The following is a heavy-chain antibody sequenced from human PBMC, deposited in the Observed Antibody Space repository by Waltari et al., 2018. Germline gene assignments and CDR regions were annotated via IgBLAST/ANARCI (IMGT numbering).Heavy chain of an antibody. J-gene: IGHJ5*02. CDR1: GFTFDDYA. V-gene: IGHV3-9*01. CDR3: ARTGYSGNWFDP. CDR2: ISWNSGSI. Sequence: EVQLVESGGGLVQPGRSLRLSCAASGFTFDDYAMHWVRQAPGKGLEWVSGISWNSGSIGYADSVKGRFTISRDNAKNSLYLQMNSLRAEDTAVYYCARTGYSGNWFDPWGQGTLVTVSS. D-gene: IGHD2-21*01.